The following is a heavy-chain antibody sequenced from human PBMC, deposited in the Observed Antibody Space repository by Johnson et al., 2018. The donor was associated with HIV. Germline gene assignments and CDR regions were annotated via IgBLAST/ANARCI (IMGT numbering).Heavy chain of an antibody. D-gene: IGHD1-26*01. J-gene: IGHJ3*01. CDR2: ISSSGSTI. Sequence: MQLVESGGGVVQPGGSLRLSCAASGFIFSIYGMHWIRQAPGKGLEWVSYISSSGSTIYYADSVKGRFTISRDNAKNSLYLQMNSLRAEDTAVYYCVRDRSTYSGSYYGWDAFALWGQGTMVTVSS. CDR3: VRDRSTYSGSYYGWDAFAL. CDR1: GFIFSIYG. V-gene: IGHV3-48*04.